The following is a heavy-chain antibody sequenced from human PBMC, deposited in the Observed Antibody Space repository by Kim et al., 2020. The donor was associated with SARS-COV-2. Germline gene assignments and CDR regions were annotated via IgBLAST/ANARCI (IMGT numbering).Heavy chain of an antibody. CDR1: GFTFSSHA. CDR3: TGDVPAGGTVGRTDY. V-gene: IGHV3-30*04. Sequence: GGSLRLSCAASGFTFSSHAMHWVRQAPGKGLEWVASISNVGNDERYVDAERGRFTISRDNSKNALDLQMNSLRPEDTAVYYCTGDVPAGGTVGRTDYWGRGTLVTV. CDR2: ISNVGNDE. D-gene: IGHD2-21*02. J-gene: IGHJ4*02.